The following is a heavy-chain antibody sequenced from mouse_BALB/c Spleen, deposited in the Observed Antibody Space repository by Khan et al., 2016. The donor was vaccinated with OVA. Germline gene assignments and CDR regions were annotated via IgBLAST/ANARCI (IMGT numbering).Heavy chain of an antibody. CDR2: IYPGDDST. V-gene: IGHV1S56*01. CDR3: AREGVRGVGLDY. Sequence: QVQLQQSGPELVKPGTLVKISCKASGYTFTSYDINWVKQRPGQGLEWIGWIYPGDDSTNYNEKFKGQATLTPDKSSNTAYLQLSRLPSENSAVYFCAREGVRGVGLDYGGQGTSVTVSS. J-gene: IGHJ4*01. D-gene: IGHD1-1*01. CDR1: GYTFTSYD.